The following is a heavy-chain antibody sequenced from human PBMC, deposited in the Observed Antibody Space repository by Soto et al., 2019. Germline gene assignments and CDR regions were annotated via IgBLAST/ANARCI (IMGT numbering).Heavy chain of an antibody. CDR2: INSDGSST. Sequence: PGGSLKLSCAASGFTFCIYWMHWFRQAPGKGLVWVSRINSDGSSTSYADSVKGRFTISRDNAKNTLYLQMNSLRAEDTAVYYCAVAVAGPTAIGYWGQGTLVTVSS. CDR1: GFTFCIYW. J-gene: IGHJ4*02. CDR3: AVAVAGPTAIGY. D-gene: IGHD6-19*01. V-gene: IGHV3-74*01.